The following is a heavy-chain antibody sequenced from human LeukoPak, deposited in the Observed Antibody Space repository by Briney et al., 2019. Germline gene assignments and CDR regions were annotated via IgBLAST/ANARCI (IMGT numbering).Heavy chain of an antibody. CDR3: ARDYGSGSYSSEFDY. CDR1: GYTFTGYY. J-gene: IGHJ4*02. Sequence: GASVKVSCKASGYTFTGYYMNWVRQAPGQGLEWMGWINPNSGATNYAQKFQGRVTMTRDTSISTTYMELSRLRSDDMAVYYCARDYGSGSYSSEFDYWGQGTLVTVSS. D-gene: IGHD3-10*01. V-gene: IGHV1-2*02. CDR2: INPNSGAT.